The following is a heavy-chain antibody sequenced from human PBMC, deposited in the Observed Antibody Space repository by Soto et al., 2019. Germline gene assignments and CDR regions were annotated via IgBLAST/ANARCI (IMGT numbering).Heavy chain of an antibody. Sequence: QVQLVQSGAEVKKPGASVKVSCKASGYTFTSYAMHWVRQAPGQRLEWMGWINAGNGNTKYSQKFQGRVTITRDTSASTAYMEMSSRRSEDTAVYYCARDPADSSGRQYYYYGMDVWGQGTTVTVSS. V-gene: IGHV1-3*01. CDR2: INAGNGNT. CDR1: GYTFTSYA. D-gene: IGHD6-19*01. J-gene: IGHJ6*02. CDR3: ARDPADSSGRQYYYYGMDV.